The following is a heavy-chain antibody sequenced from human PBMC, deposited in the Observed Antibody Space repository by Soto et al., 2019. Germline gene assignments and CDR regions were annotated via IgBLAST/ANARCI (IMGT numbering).Heavy chain of an antibody. D-gene: IGHD2-2*01. CDR1: GYTFISYG. J-gene: IGHJ4*02. CDR2: ISAYNGNT. CDR3: ARDRAFYCCSTSCYPGEQWLVHFDY. V-gene: IGHV1-18*01. Sequence: QVQLVQTGAEVKKPGASVKVSCKASGYTFISYGISWVRQAPGQGLEWMGWISAYNGNTNYAQKLQGRVTMTTDTSTSTAYMELRSLRSDDTAVYYCARDRAFYCCSTSCYPGEQWLVHFDYWGQETLVTVSS.